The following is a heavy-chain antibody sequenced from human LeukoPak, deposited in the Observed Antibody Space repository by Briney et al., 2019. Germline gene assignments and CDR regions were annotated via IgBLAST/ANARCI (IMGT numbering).Heavy chain of an antibody. CDR3: AKSPYDSSGYYPDAFDI. J-gene: IGHJ3*02. D-gene: IGHD3-22*01. Sequence: GGSLRLSCAASGFTFSSYAMSWVRQAPGKGLEWVSAISGSGGSTYYADSVKGRFTISRDNSKNTLYLQMNSLRAEDTAVYYCAKSPYDSSGYYPDAFDIWGRGTMVTVSS. CDR1: GFTFSSYA. CDR2: ISGSGGST. V-gene: IGHV3-23*01.